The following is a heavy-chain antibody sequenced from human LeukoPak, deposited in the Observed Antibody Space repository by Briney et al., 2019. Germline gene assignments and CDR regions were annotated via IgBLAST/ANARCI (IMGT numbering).Heavy chain of an antibody. Sequence: SGGSLRLSCAASGFTFDDYAMHWVRQAPGKGLEWVSGISWNSGSIGYADSVKGRFTISRDNAKNSLYLQMNSLRAEDTAVYYCAKDTGISSWYYFDYWGQGTLVTVSS. J-gene: IGHJ4*02. CDR1: GFTFDDYA. V-gene: IGHV3-9*01. CDR2: ISWNSGSI. D-gene: IGHD6-13*01. CDR3: AKDTGISSWYYFDY.